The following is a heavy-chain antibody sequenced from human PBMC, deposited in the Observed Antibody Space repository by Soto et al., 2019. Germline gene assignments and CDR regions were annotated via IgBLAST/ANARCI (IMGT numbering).Heavy chain of an antibody. CDR1: GYTFTSCG. D-gene: IGHD2-2*01. CDR3: ARDELGHLLDYGGWFDP. Sequence: QVQLVQSGAEVKKPGASVKVSCKASGYTFTSCGISWVRQAPGQGLEWMGGISAYNGNTNYAQKLQGRVTMTTDTSTSTAYMELRSLRSDDTAVYYCARDELGHLLDYGGWFDPWGQGTLVTVSS. J-gene: IGHJ5*02. CDR2: ISAYNGNT. V-gene: IGHV1-18*04.